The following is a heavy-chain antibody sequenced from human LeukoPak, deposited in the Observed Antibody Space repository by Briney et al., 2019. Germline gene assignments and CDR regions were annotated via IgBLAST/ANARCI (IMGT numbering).Heavy chain of an antibody. CDR3: ARSDAFDI. J-gene: IGHJ3*02. CDR1: GGSISSYY. V-gene: IGHV4-59*01. CDR2: IYYSGST. Sequence: SETLSLTCTVSGGSISSYYWSWIRQPPGKGLEWIGYIYYSGSTNYNPPLKSRVTISVHTSKNQFSLKLSSVTAADTAVYYCARSDAFDIWGQGTMVTVSS.